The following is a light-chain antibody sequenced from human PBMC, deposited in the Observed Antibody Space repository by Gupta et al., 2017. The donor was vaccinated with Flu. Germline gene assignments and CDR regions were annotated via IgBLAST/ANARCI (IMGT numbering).Light chain of an antibody. CDR2: AAS. J-gene: IGKJ4*01. CDR1: QAIRDE. V-gene: IGKV1-17*01. Sequence: DIQMTHAPSSLSASVGDRVTITCRASQAIRDELTWYQQKPGKAPKRLIYAASTLQSGVPSRFSGSGSGTEFTLTISSLQPEDFATYYCGQHNNYSHTFGGGTKVEIK. CDR3: GQHNNYSHT.